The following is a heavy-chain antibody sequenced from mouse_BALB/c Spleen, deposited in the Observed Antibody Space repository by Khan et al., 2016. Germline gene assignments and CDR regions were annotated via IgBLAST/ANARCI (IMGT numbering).Heavy chain of an antibody. Sequence: EVELVESGGGLVQPGGSRKLSCAASGFTFSSFGMHWVRQAPEKGLEWVAYISSGSSTIYYADTVKGRFTISRDNPKNTLFLQMTSLRSEDSAMDYCARKGDRNSYAMDYWGQGTSVTVSS. CDR3: ARKGDRNSYAMDY. CDR1: GFTFSSFG. V-gene: IGHV5-17*02. J-gene: IGHJ4*01. D-gene: IGHD3-3*01. CDR2: ISSGSSTI.